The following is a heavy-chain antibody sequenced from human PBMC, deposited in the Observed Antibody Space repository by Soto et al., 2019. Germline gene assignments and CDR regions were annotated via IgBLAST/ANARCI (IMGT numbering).Heavy chain of an antibody. CDR1: GYTFTSYG. D-gene: IGHD1-1*01. CDR3: AREGTYAWSLDY. Sequence: QVQLVQSGAEVKKPGASVKVSWKASGYTFTSYGIAWVRQAPGQGLEWMAWINGYNGNTKYAQKAQGRVTVTTDTSTNTAYMEVRSLRSDDTAVYYCAREGTYAWSLDYWGKGTLVTVSS. V-gene: IGHV1-18*01. CDR2: INGYNGNT. J-gene: IGHJ4*02.